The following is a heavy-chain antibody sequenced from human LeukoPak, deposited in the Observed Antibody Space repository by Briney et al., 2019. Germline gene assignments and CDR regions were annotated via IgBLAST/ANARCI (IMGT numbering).Heavy chain of an antibody. Sequence: SVKVSCKASGGTFSSYAISWVRQAPGQGLEWMGGIIPIIGTGDYAQKFQGRVTITADEFTSTAYMELSSLRSEDTAVYYCARAGMARINWFDPWGQGTLVTVSS. D-gene: IGHD1-14*01. J-gene: IGHJ5*02. CDR2: IIPIIGTG. CDR1: GGTFSSYA. CDR3: ARAGMARINWFDP. V-gene: IGHV1-69*13.